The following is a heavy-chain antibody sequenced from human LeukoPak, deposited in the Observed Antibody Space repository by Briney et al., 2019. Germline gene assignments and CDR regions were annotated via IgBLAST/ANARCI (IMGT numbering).Heavy chain of an antibody. CDR3: ARDYCSSTSCPSMDV. D-gene: IGHD2-2*01. Sequence: ASVKVSCKASGYTFTSYGISWVRQAPGQGLEWMGWISAYNGNTNYAQKLQGRVTITTDTSTSTAYMELRSLRSDDTAVYYCARDYCSSTSCPSMDVWGKGTTVTVSS. J-gene: IGHJ6*03. V-gene: IGHV1-18*01. CDR2: ISAYNGNT. CDR1: GYTFTSYG.